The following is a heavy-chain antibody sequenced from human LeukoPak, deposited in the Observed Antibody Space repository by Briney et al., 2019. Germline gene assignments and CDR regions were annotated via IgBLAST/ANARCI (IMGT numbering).Heavy chain of an antibody. CDR3: AELGITMIRGV. CDR1: GFTFRSYA. CDR2: ITGDGGTA. D-gene: IGHD3-22*01. V-gene: IGHV3-23*01. J-gene: IGHJ6*04. Sequence: GGSLRLSCAASGFTFRSYAMTWVRQLPGKGLEWVSSITGDGGTADYADSVKGRFTISRDNAKNSLYLQMNSLRAEDTAVYYCAELGITMIRGVWGKGTTVTISS.